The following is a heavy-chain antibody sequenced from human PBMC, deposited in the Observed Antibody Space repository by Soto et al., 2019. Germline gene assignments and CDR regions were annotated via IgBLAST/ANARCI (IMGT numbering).Heavy chain of an antibody. V-gene: IGHV1-8*01. CDR2: MNPNSGNT. CDR3: ARWGAAMVRDYYGMDV. Sequence: ASVKVSCKASGYTFTSYDINWVRQATGQGLEWMGWMNPNSGNTGYAQKFQGRVTMTRNTSISTAYMELSSLRSEDTAVYYCARWGAAMVRDYYGMDVWRQGTTVTVSS. J-gene: IGHJ6*02. D-gene: IGHD5-18*01. CDR1: GYTFTSYD.